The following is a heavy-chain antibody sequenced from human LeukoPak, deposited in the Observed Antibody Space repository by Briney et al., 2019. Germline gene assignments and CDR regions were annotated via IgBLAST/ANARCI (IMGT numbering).Heavy chain of an antibody. CDR3: ARDQHDFWSGYYFDY. D-gene: IGHD3-3*01. CDR2: ISAFNGNT. V-gene: IGHV1-18*01. CDR1: GYTFSNYG. J-gene: IGHJ4*02. Sequence: ASVKVSCKTSGYTFSNYGISWVRQTPGRGLEWVGWISAFNGNTNYAPKFQGRVTMTRDMSTSTVYMELSSLRSEDTAVYYCARDQHDFWSGYYFDYWGQGTLVTVSS.